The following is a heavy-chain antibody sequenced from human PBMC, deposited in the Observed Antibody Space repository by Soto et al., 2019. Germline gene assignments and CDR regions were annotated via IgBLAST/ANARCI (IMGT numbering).Heavy chain of an antibody. CDR3: ARDKGGQFLEWLPRVWFDP. V-gene: IGHV4-4*02. CDR2: IYHSGST. Sequence: QVQLQESGPGLVKPSGTLSLTCAVSGGPISSSNWWSWVRQPPGKGLEWIGEIYHSGSTNYNPSLKSRVTISVDKSKNQFSLKLSSVTAADTAVYYCARDKGGQFLEWLPRVWFDPWGQGTLVTVSS. D-gene: IGHD3-3*01. J-gene: IGHJ5*02. CDR1: GGPISSSNW.